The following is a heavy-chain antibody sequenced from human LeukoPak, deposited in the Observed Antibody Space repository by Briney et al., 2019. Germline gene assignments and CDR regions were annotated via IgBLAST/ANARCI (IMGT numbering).Heavy chain of an antibody. CDR2: IDWDGDK. CDR3: ARTRRRGYGDPYYFDY. CDR1: GFSLSTSGMC. Sequence: SGPVLVKPTETLTLTCTVSGFSLSTSGMCVSWIRQPPGKALEWLARIDWDGDKFYNTSLKTRLTISKDTSKNLVVLTMTNLDPVDTGTYYCARTRRRGYGDPYYFDYWGPGTLVTVSS. D-gene: IGHD4-17*01. J-gene: IGHJ4*02. V-gene: IGHV2-70*16.